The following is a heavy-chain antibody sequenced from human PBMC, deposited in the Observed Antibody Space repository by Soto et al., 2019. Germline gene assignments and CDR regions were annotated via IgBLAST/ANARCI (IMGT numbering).Heavy chain of an antibody. CDR3: ASSPDYGDYPLHYFDY. V-gene: IGHV4-30-2*01. J-gene: IGHJ4*02. CDR1: GGSISSGGYS. Sequence: PSETLSLTCAVSGGSISSGGYSWSWIRQPPGKGLEWIGYIYHSGSTYYNPSLKSRVTISVDRSKNQFSLKLSSVTAADTAVYYCASSPDYGDYPLHYFDYWGQGTLVTVSS. CDR2: IYHSGST. D-gene: IGHD4-17*01.